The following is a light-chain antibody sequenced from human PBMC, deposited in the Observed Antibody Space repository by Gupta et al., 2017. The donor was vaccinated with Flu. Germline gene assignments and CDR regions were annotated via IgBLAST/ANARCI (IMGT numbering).Light chain of an antibody. Sequence: DIQMTQSPSTLSASVGDRVTITCRASQSISNWLAWYQQKPGKAPNLLIYKASRLESGVPSKFSGSGSGTEFTLTISSLQPDDFATYYCQEYKSYSRTFGQGTKLEIK. CDR3: QEYKSYSRT. V-gene: IGKV1-5*03. CDR2: KAS. J-gene: IGKJ2*02. CDR1: QSISNW.